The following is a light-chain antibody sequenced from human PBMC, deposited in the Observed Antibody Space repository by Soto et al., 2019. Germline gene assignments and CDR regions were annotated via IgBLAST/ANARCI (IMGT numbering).Light chain of an antibody. J-gene: IGKJ2*01. Sequence: EIVMTQSPVTLSVSPGERVTLSCRASQSVSRDLAWYQQKPGQAPRLLMYGASTRATGIPARFSGSGSGTEFTLTISSLQSEDFAVYYCQQYNNWPYTFGQGTKLAIK. V-gene: IGKV3-15*01. CDR1: QSVSRD. CDR2: GAS. CDR3: QQYNNWPYT.